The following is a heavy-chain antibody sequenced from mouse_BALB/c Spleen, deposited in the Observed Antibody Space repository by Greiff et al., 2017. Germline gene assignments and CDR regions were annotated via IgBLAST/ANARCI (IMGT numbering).Heavy chain of an antibody. CDR3: ARSDGNYGGDAMDY. Sequence: EVQLQQSGPELVKPGASVKISCKASGYSFTGYFMNWVMQSHGKSLEWIGRINPYNGDTFYNQKFKGKATLTVDKSSSTAHMELRSLASEDSAVYYCARSDGNYGGDAMDYWGQGTSVTVSS. D-gene: IGHD2-1*01. V-gene: IGHV1-20*02. CDR2: INPYNGDT. CDR1: GYSFTGYF. J-gene: IGHJ4*01.